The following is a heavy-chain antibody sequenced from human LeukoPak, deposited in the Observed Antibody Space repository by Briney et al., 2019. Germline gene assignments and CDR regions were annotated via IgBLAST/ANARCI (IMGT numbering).Heavy chain of an antibody. D-gene: IGHD6-19*01. V-gene: IGHV4-59*01. J-gene: IGHJ4*02. CDR1: GGSISSYY. Sequence: RPSETLSLTCTVSGGSISSYYWSWIRQPPGKGLEWIGYIYYSGSTNYNPSLKSRVTISVDTSKNQFSLKLSSVTAADTAVYCCARGRIAVAVLFDYWGQGTLVTVSS. CDR3: ARGRIAVAVLFDY. CDR2: IYYSGST.